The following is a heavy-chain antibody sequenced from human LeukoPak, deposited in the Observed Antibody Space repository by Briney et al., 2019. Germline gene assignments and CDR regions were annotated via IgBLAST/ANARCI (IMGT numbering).Heavy chain of an antibody. CDR1: GYTFTSYY. V-gene: IGHV1-2*02. J-gene: IGHJ6*03. CDR2: INPNSGGT. D-gene: IGHD3-10*01. CDR3: ARDHYYGSDYMDV. Sequence: ASVKVSCKASGYTFTSYYMHWVRQAPGQGLEWMGWINPNSGGTNYAQKFQGRVTMTRDTSISTAYMELSRLRSDDTAVYYCARDHYYGSDYMDVWGKGTTVTISS.